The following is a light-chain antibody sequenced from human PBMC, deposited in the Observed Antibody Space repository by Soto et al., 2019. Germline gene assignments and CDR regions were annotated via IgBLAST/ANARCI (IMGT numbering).Light chain of an antibody. CDR3: QHYNSYSST. CDR1: QSVSSNY. V-gene: IGKV3-20*01. CDR2: GIS. J-gene: IGKJ1*01. Sequence: EIVLTQSPGTLSLSPGERATLSCRASQSVSSNYLAWYQQKPGQAPRLLIYGISSRATGIPDRFSGSGSGTDFTLTISRLEPEDFAVYYCQHYNSYSSTFGQGTKVDIK.